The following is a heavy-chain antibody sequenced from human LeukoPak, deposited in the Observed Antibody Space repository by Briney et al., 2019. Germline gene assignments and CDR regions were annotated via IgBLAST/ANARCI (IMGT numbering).Heavy chain of an antibody. J-gene: IGHJ6*02. Sequence: GGSLRLSCAASGFTFSSYSMNWVRQAPGKGLEWVSYISSSSSTIYYADSVKGRFTISRDNAKNSLYLQMNSLRDGDTAVYYCATYCSGGSCYSWRIDWDYYYGMDVWGQGTTVTVSS. CDR3: ATYCSGGSCYSWRIDWDYYYGMDV. V-gene: IGHV3-48*02. CDR2: ISSSSSTI. D-gene: IGHD2-15*01. CDR1: GFTFSSYS.